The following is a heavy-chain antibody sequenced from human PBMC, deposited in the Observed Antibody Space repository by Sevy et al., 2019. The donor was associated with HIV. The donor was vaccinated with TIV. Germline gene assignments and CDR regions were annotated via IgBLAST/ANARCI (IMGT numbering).Heavy chain of an antibody. J-gene: IGHJ6*03. Sequence: GGSLRLSCAASGFTFSGSAMHWVRQASGKGLEWVGRIRSKANSYATAYAASVKGRFTISRDDSKNTAYLQMNSLKTEHTAVYYCTRTPSSSPNYYYYYMDVWGKGTTVTVSS. CDR1: GFTFSGSA. D-gene: IGHD6-6*01. V-gene: IGHV3-73*01. CDR3: TRTPSSSPNYYYYYMDV. CDR2: IRSKANSYAT.